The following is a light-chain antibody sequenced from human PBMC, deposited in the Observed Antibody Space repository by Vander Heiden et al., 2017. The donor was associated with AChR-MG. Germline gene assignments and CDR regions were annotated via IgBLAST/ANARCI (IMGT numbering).Light chain of an antibody. Sequence: SYVLTQPPSVSVAPGKTARITCGGNNIGSKSVHWYQQKPGQAPVLVVYDDSERRSGIPERFSGSNSGNTATLTISRVEAGDEADYYCQVWDSSSDHWVFGGGTKLTVL. V-gene: IGLV3-21*03. CDR3: QVWDSSSDHWV. J-gene: IGLJ3*02. CDR2: DDS. CDR1: NIGSKS.